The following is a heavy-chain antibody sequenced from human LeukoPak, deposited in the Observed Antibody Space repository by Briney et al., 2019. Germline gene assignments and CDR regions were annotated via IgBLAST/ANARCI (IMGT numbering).Heavy chain of an antibody. V-gene: IGHV3-23*01. CDR1: GFTFSSYA. J-gene: IGHJ4*02. CDR3: AKGISVWYGDYVDY. Sequence: GGSLRLSCAASGFTFSSYAMSWVRQAPGKGLEWVSAISGSGGSTYYADSVKGRFTISRDNSKNTLYLQTNSLRAEDTAVYYCAKGISVWYGDYVDYWGQGTLVTVSS. D-gene: IGHD3-10*01. CDR2: ISGSGGST.